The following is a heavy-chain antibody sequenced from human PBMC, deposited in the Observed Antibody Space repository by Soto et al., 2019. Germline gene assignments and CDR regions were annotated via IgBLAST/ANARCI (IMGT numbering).Heavy chain of an antibody. D-gene: IGHD6-13*01. CDR1: GYIFTNYY. J-gene: IGHJ4*02. CDR2: INPLPTSGST. V-gene: IGHV1-46*01. Sequence: QVQLVQSGAEVKKPGASVKVSCKASGYIFTNYYIHWVRQAPGQGLEWMAIINPLPTSGSTNYAQKVQGRVTVTSDTATSTVYLELSSLRSDDTAVYYCARQLAAAAYGGQGTLVTVSS. CDR3: ARQLAAAAY.